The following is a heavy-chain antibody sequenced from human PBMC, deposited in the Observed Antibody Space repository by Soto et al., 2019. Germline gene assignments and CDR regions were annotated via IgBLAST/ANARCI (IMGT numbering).Heavy chain of an antibody. CDR3: ARGPRYCSSTTCFAGVNWFDP. Sequence: RASVKVSCKASGYIFTSYGISWVRQAPGQGLEWMGWISGYNGNTNYAQKVQGRVTMATDTSTNTAYMELRSLTSDDTAVYYCARGPRYCSSTTCFAGVNWFDPWGQGTPVTVSS. V-gene: IGHV1-18*04. J-gene: IGHJ5*02. D-gene: IGHD2-2*01. CDR1: GYIFTSYG. CDR2: ISGYNGNT.